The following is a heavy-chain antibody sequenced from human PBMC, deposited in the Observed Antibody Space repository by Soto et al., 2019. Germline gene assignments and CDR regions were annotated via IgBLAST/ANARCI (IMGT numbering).Heavy chain of an antibody. D-gene: IGHD2-15*01. CDR3: ARGDREDIAVVVGVRPGEYGVDV. CDR1: GFTFRSYA. CDR2: ISYDGSNQ. J-gene: IGHJ6*02. Sequence: QVQLVESGGGVVQPGRSLRLSCAASGFTFRSYAMHWVRQAPGKGLECVAGISYDGSNQFYRDYVKGRFTISRDNSKNTLYLQINSLRYEDTAVYYCARGDREDIAVVVGVRPGEYGVDVWGQGTTVTVSS. V-gene: IGHV3-30-3*01.